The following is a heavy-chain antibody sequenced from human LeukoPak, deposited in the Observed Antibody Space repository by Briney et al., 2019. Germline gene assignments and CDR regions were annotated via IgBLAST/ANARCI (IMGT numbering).Heavy chain of an antibody. CDR2: IGGSDGRT. Sequence: GGSLRLSCAVSGFTFSSYAMSWVRQAPEKGLEWVSGIGGSDGRTYYADSVKGRFTISRDNSKNTLYLQMNSLRAEDTAIYYCAKMPVSYSSGWSTFDYWGQGSLVTVSS. CDR3: AKMPVSYSSGWSTFDY. V-gene: IGHV3-23*01. J-gene: IGHJ4*02. D-gene: IGHD6-19*01. CDR1: GFTFSSYA.